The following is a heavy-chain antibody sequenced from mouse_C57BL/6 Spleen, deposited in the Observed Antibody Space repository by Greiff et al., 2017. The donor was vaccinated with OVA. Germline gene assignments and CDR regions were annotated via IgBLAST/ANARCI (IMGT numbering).Heavy chain of an antibody. J-gene: IGHJ2*01. CDR3: AREEVYYGSSPYYFDY. CDR2: IYPGSGST. CDR1: GYTFTSYW. Sequence: QVQLQQPGAELVKPGASVKMSCKASGYTFTSYWITWVKQRPGQGLEWIGDIYPGSGSTNYNEKFKSKATLTVDTSSSTAYMQLSSLTSEDSAVYYCAREEVYYGSSPYYFDYWGQGTTLTVSS. D-gene: IGHD1-1*01. V-gene: IGHV1-55*01.